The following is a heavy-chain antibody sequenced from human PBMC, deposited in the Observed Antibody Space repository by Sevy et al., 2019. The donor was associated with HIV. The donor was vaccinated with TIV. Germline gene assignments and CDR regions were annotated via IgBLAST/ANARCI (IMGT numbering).Heavy chain of an antibody. CDR2: IIPIFGTA. V-gene: IGHV1-69*13. D-gene: IGHD3-22*01. Sequence: ASVKVSCKASGGTFSSYAISWVRQAPGQGLEWMGGIIPIFGTANYAQKFQGRVTIIADESTSTAYMELSSLRSEDTAVYYCARRKEYYDSSGYYYESAFDIWGQGTMVTVSS. CDR1: GGTFSSYA. J-gene: IGHJ3*02. CDR3: ARRKEYYDSSGYYYESAFDI.